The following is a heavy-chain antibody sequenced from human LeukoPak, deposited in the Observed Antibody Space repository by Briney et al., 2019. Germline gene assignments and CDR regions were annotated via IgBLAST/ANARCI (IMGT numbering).Heavy chain of an antibody. D-gene: IGHD5-18*01. J-gene: IGHJ6*02. Sequence: QPGGSPRLSCAASGFTFSSYAMHWVRQAPGKGLEWVAVISYDGSNKYYADSVKGRFTISRDNSKNTLYLQMNSLRAEDTAVYYCARSDTAMVKGFYYCGMDVWGQGTTVTVSS. V-gene: IGHV3-30-3*01. CDR3: ARSDTAMVKGFYYCGMDV. CDR2: ISYDGSNK. CDR1: GFTFSSYA.